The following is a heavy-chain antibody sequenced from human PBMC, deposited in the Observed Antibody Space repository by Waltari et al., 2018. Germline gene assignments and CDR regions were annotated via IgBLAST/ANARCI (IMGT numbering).Heavy chain of an antibody. CDR1: GDSVNSANW. CDR2: VLSTGKT. V-gene: IGHV4-4*02. Sequence: QLQESGPGLVKPSGTLSLRCAVPGDSVNSANWWSWVRQSPQGGREWIGQVLSTGKTNYSPSFASRVTMSLDASNNQFSLKVTSATAADTAVYYCARDRGRGLYLDVWGPGTLVTVSP. J-gene: IGHJ4*02. CDR3: ARDRGRGLYLDV. D-gene: IGHD2-15*01.